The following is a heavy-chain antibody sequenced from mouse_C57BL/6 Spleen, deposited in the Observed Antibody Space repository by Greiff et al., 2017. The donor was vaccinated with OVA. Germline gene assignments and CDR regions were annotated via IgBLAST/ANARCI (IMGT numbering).Heavy chain of an antibody. CDR3: ARSEEGYYDY. V-gene: IGHV1-82*01. CDR1: GYAFSSSW. CDR2: IYPGDGDT. J-gene: IGHJ2*01. D-gene: IGHD2-3*01. Sequence: QVQLQQSGPELVKPGASVKISCKASGYAFSSSWMNWVKQRPGKGLEWIGRIYPGDGDTNYNGKFKGKATLTADKSSSTAYMQLSSLTSEDSAVYCCARSEEGYYDYWGQGTTLTVSA.